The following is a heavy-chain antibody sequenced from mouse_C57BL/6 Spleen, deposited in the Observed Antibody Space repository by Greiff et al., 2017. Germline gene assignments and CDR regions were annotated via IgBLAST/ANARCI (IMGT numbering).Heavy chain of an antibody. CDR3: ARMIYYYVNSYDY. CDR1: GYTFTSYW. J-gene: IGHJ2*01. Sequence: QVQLQQPGAELVKPGASVKLSCKASGYTFTSYWMHWVKQRPGQGLEWIGMIHPNSGSTNYNEKFKSKATLTLDKSSSTAYMQISILTSEDSAVYYCARMIYYYVNSYDYWGQGTPLTVSS. CDR2: IHPNSGST. V-gene: IGHV1-64*01. D-gene: IGHD1-1*01.